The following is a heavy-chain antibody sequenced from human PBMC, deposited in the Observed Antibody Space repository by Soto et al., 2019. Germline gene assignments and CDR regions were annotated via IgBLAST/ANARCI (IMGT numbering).Heavy chain of an antibody. CDR1: GFTFSSYG. Sequence: GGSLRLSCAASGFTFSSYGMHWVRQAPGKGLEWVAVIWYDGSNKYYADSVKGRFTISRDNSKNTLYLQMNSLRAEDTAVYYCARDGGVLTAAGNHFDYWGQGTLVTVSS. J-gene: IGHJ4*02. CDR3: ARDGGVLTAAGNHFDY. V-gene: IGHV3-33*01. D-gene: IGHD6-13*01. CDR2: IWYDGSNK.